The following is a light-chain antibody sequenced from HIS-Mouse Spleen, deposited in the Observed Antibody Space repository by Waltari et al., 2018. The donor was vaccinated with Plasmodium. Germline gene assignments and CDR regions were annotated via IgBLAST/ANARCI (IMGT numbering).Light chain of an antibody. CDR2: AAS. CDR1: QSISRY. V-gene: IGKV1-39*01. J-gene: IGKJ1*01. CDR3: QQSYSTPWT. Sequence: DIQMTQSPSSLSASVGDRVTSTCRESQSISRYLKWYQQKQGKAPKLLIYAASSLQSGVPSRFSGSGSGTDFTLTISSLQPEDFATYYCQQSYSTPWTFGQGTKVEIK.